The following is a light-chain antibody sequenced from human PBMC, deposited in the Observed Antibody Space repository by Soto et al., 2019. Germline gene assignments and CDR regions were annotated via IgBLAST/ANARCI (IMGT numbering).Light chain of an antibody. Sequence: DVQLTQSPSSLSASIGDTVTISCHSSQSITTSVNWYQQKTGKPPALLIYGASALQIGVPHRFSASGSGTDFTLTITSLQHEDFATYHCQQYNTFSCTFGQGTKVDIK. J-gene: IGKJ2*02. V-gene: IGKV1-39*01. CDR2: GAS. CDR1: QSITTS. CDR3: QQYNTFSCT.